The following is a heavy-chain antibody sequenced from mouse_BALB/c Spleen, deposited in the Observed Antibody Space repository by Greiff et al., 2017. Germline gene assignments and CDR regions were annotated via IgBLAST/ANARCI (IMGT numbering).Heavy chain of an antibody. D-gene: IGHD2-1*01. J-gene: IGHJ2*01. CDR1: GYTFTSYW. CDR2: INPSNGRT. V-gene: IGHV1S81*02. Sequence: VQLQQPGAELVKPGASVKLSCKASGYTFTSYWMHWVKQRPGQGLEWIGEINPSNGRTNYNEKFKSKATLTVDKSSSTAYMQLSSLTSEDSAVYYCARAYGNYVDYWGQGTTLTVSS. CDR3: ARAYGNYVDY.